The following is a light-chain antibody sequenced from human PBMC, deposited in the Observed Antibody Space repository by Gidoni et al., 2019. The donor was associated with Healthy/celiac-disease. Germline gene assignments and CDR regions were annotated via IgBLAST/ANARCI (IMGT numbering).Light chain of an antibody. Sequence: SCCSGSVGDRVTITCQASQDISSYLAWYQQKPGIAPRLLIYAASTLQSGVPSRFSGSGSGTEFTLTISSLQPEDFATYYCQQLNSYPLTFGPGTKVDIK. CDR2: AAS. CDR1: QDISSY. CDR3: QQLNSYPLT. J-gene: IGKJ3*01. V-gene: IGKV1-9*01.